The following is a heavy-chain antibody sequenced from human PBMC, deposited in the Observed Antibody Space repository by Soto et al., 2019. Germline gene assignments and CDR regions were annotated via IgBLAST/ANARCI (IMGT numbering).Heavy chain of an antibody. Sequence: PGGSLRLSCAASGFTFDDYGMSWVRQAPGKGLEWVSGINWNGGSTGYADSVKGRFTISRDNAKNSLYLQMNSLRAEDTALYYCARDSDSGWYGGYFDYWGQGTLVTVSS. CDR2: INWNGGST. V-gene: IGHV3-20*04. CDR1: GFTFDDYG. D-gene: IGHD6-19*01. CDR3: ARDSDSGWYGGYFDY. J-gene: IGHJ4*02.